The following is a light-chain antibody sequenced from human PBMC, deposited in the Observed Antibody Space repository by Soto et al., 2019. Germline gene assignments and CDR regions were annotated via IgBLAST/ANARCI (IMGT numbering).Light chain of an antibody. CDR1: QSISSW. V-gene: IGKV1-5*03. CDR3: QQYDSSPYT. J-gene: IGKJ2*01. CDR2: KAS. Sequence: DIQMTQSPSTLSASVGDRVTITCRASQSISSWLALYQQKPGKTPKFLIYKASSLQSGVPPRFSGSGFGTDFTLSVSRRQPDDFASYYCQQYDSSPYTFGQGTKLEIK.